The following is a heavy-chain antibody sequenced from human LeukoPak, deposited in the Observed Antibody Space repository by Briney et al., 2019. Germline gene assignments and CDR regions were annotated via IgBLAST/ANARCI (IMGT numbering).Heavy chain of an antibody. D-gene: IGHD1-14*01. J-gene: IGHJ4*02. CDR3: ARQVYYHNRPAYDY. V-gene: IGHV4-59*08. CDR2: IYYTGTT. Sequence: SETLSLTCTVSDGSISGYHWSWIRQPPGEGLEWVGYIYYTGTTNYNPSLERRITMSVVTSKNQFSLKLTSMTAADTAVYYCARQVYYHNRPAYDYWGQGTLVTVSS. CDR1: DGSISGYH.